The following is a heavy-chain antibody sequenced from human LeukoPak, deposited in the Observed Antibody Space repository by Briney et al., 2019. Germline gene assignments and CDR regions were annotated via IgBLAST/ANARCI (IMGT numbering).Heavy chain of an antibody. Sequence: GGSVRLSCAASGFTFSDYSMNWVRQAPGKGREWISWIGISSGNTKYADSVTGRFTTSGANATNSMYLQMNSLRVEDTAVYYCARDHNYAFDNWGQGTLVTVSS. V-gene: IGHV3-48*04. CDR3: ARDHNYAFDN. D-gene: IGHD1-1*01. CDR1: GFTFSDYS. J-gene: IGHJ4*02. CDR2: IGISSGNT.